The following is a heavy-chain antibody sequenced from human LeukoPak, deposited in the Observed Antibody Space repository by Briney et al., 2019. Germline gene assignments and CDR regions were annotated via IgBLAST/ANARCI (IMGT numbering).Heavy chain of an antibody. Sequence: GASVKLSFTASGYTFTSYDINWVRQATGQGLEWMGWMNPNSGNTGYAQKFQGRVTKTRNTAISTAYMEMSSLRSEDTAVYYCARAIAAHPYYYYYYMDVWGKGTTVTVSS. CDR2: MNPNSGNT. V-gene: IGHV1-8*01. CDR1: GYTFTSYD. D-gene: IGHD6-6*01. CDR3: ARAIAAHPYYYYYYMDV. J-gene: IGHJ6*03.